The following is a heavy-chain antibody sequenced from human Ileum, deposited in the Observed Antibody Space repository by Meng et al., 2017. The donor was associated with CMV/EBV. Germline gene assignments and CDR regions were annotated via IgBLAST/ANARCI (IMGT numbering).Heavy chain of an antibody. J-gene: IGHJ4*02. Sequence: ASVKVSCKASGYTFTNYYIHWVRQTPGQGLEWMGMINPSGGRTNFAQKFQGRVTMTRDTSTSTIYMELSSLRSDDTAVYHCAKGSDFGGNNFAYWGQGNRV. D-gene: IGHD2-21*01. V-gene: IGHV1-46*01. CDR1: GYTFTNYY. CDR2: INPSGGRT. CDR3: AKGSDFGGNNFAY.